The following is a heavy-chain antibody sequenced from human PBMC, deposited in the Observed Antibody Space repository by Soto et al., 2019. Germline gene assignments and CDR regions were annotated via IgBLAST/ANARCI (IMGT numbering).Heavy chain of an antibody. J-gene: IGHJ6*02. Sequence: SETLSLTCAVYGGSFSGYYWSWIRQPPGKGLEWIGEINHSGSTNYNPSLKSRVTISVDTSKNQFSLKLSSVTAADTAVYYCARVRRVATAGKRYYYYGMDVWGQGTTVTAS. D-gene: IGHD6-13*01. V-gene: IGHV4-34*01. CDR1: GGSFSGYY. CDR2: INHSGST. CDR3: ARVRRVATAGKRYYYYGMDV.